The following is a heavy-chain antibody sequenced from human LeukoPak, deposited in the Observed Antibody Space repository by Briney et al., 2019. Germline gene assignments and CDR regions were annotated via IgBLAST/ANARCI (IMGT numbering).Heavy chain of an antibody. CDR2: ISGASGTT. D-gene: IGHD2-21*02. CDR1: GFTFSSYA. Sequence: GGSLPPSSADSGFTFSSYAMTWVRQAPGKGLEWVSTISGASGTTYYADSVKGRFTISRDNSKNTLYLQMNSLRAEDTAVYYCAVYCSGGCYSGLVWGQANLVAVSS. CDR3: AVYCSGGCYSGLV. V-gene: IGHV3-23*01. J-gene: IGHJ4*02.